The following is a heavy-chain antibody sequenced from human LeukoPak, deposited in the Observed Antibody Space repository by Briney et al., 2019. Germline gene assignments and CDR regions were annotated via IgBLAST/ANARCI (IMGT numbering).Heavy chain of an antibody. V-gene: IGHV3-21*01. CDR3: ARDRDCSGGSCYSGFDY. Sequence: GGSLRLSCAASGFTFSSHSMNWVRQAPGKGLEWVSSISSSSSYIYYADSVKGRFTISRDNAKNSLYLQMNSLRAEDTAVYYCARDRDCSGGSCYSGFDYWGQGTLVTVSS. J-gene: IGHJ4*02. D-gene: IGHD2-15*01. CDR1: GFTFSSHS. CDR2: ISSSSSYI.